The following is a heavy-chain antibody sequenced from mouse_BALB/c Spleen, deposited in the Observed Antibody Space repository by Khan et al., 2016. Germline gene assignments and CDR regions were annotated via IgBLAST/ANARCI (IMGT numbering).Heavy chain of an antibody. J-gene: IGHJ2*01. D-gene: IGHD1-1*01. V-gene: IGHV2-9*02. CDR3: ARDRYYGTSYFDY. Sequence: VQLQESGPGLVAPSQSLSITCTVSGFSLTTYGVHWVRQPPGKGLEWLGVIWAGGSTNYNSALMSRLRISKDNSKSQVFLKMNSLQTDDTATYYCARDRYYGTSYFDYWGQGTTLTVSS. CDR1: GFSLTTYG. CDR2: IWAGGST.